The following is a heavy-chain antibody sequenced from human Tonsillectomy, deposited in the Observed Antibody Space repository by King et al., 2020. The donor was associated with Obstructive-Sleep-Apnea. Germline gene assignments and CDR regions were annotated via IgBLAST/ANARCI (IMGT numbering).Heavy chain of an antibody. Sequence: QLQESGPGLVKPSQTLSLTCTVSGGSISSGGYYWSWIRQHPGKGLEWIGYIYYSGSTYYNPSLKSRVTVSVDTSKNQFFLRLTSATAADTAVYFCARGLGTGGDYWGQGTLVTVSS. CDR2: IYYSGST. J-gene: IGHJ4*02. CDR1: GGSISSGGYY. CDR3: ARGLGTGGDY. V-gene: IGHV4-31*03. D-gene: IGHD3/OR15-3a*01.